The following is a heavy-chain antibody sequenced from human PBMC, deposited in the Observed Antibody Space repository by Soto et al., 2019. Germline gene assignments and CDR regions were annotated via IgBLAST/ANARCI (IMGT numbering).Heavy chain of an antibody. V-gene: IGHV3-21*05. D-gene: IGHD2-2*01. CDR1: GFSFSSYS. CDR2: LSSSKTYI. Sequence: GSLRLSCAASGFSFSSYSMNWVRQAPGKGLEWISYLSSSKTYIWYADSVKGRFTISRDNAKNTLYLQMNSLRAEDTAVYYCARDPQRYCSSTSCYAFEIWGQGTMVPVSS. CDR3: ARDPQRYCSSTSCYAFEI. J-gene: IGHJ3*02.